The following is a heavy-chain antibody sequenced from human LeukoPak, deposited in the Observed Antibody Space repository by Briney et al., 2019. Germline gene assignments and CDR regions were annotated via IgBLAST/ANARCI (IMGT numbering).Heavy chain of an antibody. D-gene: IGHD3-22*01. V-gene: IGHV3-11*01. Sequence: GGSLRLSCAASGFTFIYYYMSWIRQAPGKGLEWVSYISSSGSTIYYADSVKGRFTISRDNAKNSLYLQMNSLRAEDTAVYYCARDERVYYDSSGYYYVYWGQGTLVTVSS. CDR2: ISSSGSTI. CDR1: GFTFIYYY. J-gene: IGHJ4*02. CDR3: ARDERVYYDSSGYYYVY.